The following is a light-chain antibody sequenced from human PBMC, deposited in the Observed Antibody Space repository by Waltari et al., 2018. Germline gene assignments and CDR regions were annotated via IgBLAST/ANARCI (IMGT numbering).Light chain of an antibody. Sequence: EIVLTQSPATLSLSPGERATLSCRASQSVSSYLAWYQQKPGQAPRLLIYDASNRATGIPARFSGSGSGTDFTLTNSSLEPEDFAVYYCQQRSNWPPNFGGGTKVEIK. V-gene: IGKV3-11*01. CDR3: QQRSNWPPN. CDR2: DAS. CDR1: QSVSSY. J-gene: IGKJ4*01.